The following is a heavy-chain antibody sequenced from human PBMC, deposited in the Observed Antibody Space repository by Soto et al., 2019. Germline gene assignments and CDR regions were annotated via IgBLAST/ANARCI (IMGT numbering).Heavy chain of an antibody. V-gene: IGHV3-23*01. CDR3: AKDSNSITMIVVVITTTDYFDY. CDR1: GFTFSSYA. J-gene: IGHJ4*02. Sequence: LRLSCAASGFTFSSYAMSWVRQAPGKGLEWVSAISGSGGSTYYADSVKGRFTISRDNSKNTLYLQMNSLRAEDTAVYYCAKDSNSITMIVVVITTTDYFDYWGQGTLVTVS. D-gene: IGHD3-22*01. CDR2: ISGSGGST.